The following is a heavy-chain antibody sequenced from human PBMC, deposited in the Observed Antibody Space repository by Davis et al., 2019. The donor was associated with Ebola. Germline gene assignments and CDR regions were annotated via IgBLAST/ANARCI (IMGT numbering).Heavy chain of an antibody. J-gene: IGHJ6*02. D-gene: IGHD5-12*01. V-gene: IGHV3-30-3*01. Sequence: GGSLRLSCAASGFTFSSYAMHWVRQAPGKGLEWVAVISYDGSNKYYADSVKGRFTISRDNSKNTLYLQMNSLRAEDTAVYYCARVDIVAKYYYYGMDVWGQGTTVTVSS. CDR2: ISYDGSNK. CDR3: ARVDIVAKYYYYGMDV. CDR1: GFTFSSYA.